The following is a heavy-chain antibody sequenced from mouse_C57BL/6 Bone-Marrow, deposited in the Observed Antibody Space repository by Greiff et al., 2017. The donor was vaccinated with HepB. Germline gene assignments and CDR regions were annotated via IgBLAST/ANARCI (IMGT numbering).Heavy chain of an antibody. CDR3: ARWVYYCSSFWYFDV. Sequence: EVQLQQSGPELVKPGASVKIPCKASGYTFTDYNMDWVKQSHGKSLEWIGDINPNNGGTIYNQKFKGKATLTVDKSSSTAYMELRSLTSEDTAVYYCARWVYYCSSFWYFDVWGTGTTVTVSS. CDR2: INPNNGGT. CDR1: GYTFTDYN. D-gene: IGHD1-1*01. J-gene: IGHJ1*03. V-gene: IGHV1-18*01.